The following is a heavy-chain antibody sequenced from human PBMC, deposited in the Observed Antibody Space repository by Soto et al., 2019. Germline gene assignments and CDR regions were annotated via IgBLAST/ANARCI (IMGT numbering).Heavy chain of an antibody. CDR3: ARDYGGYPATLFHY. J-gene: IGHJ4*02. CDR1: GGSISSGCYY. CDR2: IYYSGNT. V-gene: IGHV4-31*03. Sequence: SETLSLTCTVSGGSISSGCYYWSWIRQHPGKGLEWIGYIYYSGNTYYNPSLKNRVTISVDTSKNQFSLKLSSVTAADTAVYYCARDYGGYPATLFHYWGQANPVTVSS. D-gene: IGHD4-17*01.